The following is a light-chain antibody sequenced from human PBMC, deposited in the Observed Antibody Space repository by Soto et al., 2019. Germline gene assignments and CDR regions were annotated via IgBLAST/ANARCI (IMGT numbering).Light chain of an antibody. CDR2: AAS. CDR3: QQSYTIPYT. Sequence: DIQMTQSPSSLPASVGDRVTLTCRASQSISTYLNWYQQKPGKDPKLLIYAASSLQSGVPSRLSGSGSGTDFTLTISSLQPDDFATYYCQQSYTIPYTFGQVTKLEIK. J-gene: IGKJ2*01. CDR1: QSISTY. V-gene: IGKV1-39*01.